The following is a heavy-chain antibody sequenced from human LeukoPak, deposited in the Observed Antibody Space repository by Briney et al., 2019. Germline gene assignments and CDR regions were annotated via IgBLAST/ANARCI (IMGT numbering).Heavy chain of an antibody. CDR2: IYYSGST. J-gene: IGHJ4*02. Sequence: SETLSLTCTVSGGSISSGDYYWSWIRQPPGKGLEWIGYIYYSGSTYYNPPLKSRVTISVDTSKNQFSLKLSSVTAADTAVYYCARHVSDYYGSTYYFDYWGQGTLVTVSS. CDR3: ARHVSDYYGSTYYFDY. V-gene: IGHV4-30-4*01. CDR1: GGSISSGDYY. D-gene: IGHD3-10*01.